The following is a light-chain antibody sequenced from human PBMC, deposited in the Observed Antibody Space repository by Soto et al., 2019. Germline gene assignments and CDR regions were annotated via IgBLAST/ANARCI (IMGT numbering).Light chain of an antibody. CDR1: QGVSSW. CDR3: QQANSFPGT. CDR2: AES. J-gene: IGKJ1*01. Sequence: DLQMSQSPSSVSASVGDRVTITCRASQGVSSWLAWYQQKPGKAPKLLIYAESSLQSGGPSRFSGSGPGTDFTLPFSSLQPEDFATYYCQQANSFPGTFGQGTKVEIK. V-gene: IGKV1-12*01.